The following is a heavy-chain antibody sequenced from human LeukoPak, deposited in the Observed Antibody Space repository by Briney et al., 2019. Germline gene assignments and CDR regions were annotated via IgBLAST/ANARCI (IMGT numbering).Heavy chain of an antibody. CDR1: GGTFSSYA. D-gene: IGHD4-17*01. Sequence: SVKVSCKASGGTFSSYAISWVRQAPGQGLEWMGGIIPIFGTANYAQKFQGRVTITADESTSTAYMELSNLRSEDTAVYYCARDFGDYGDYAPIAWGQGTLVTVSS. CDR3: ARDFGDYGDYAPIA. CDR2: IIPIFGTA. J-gene: IGHJ5*02. V-gene: IGHV1-69*01.